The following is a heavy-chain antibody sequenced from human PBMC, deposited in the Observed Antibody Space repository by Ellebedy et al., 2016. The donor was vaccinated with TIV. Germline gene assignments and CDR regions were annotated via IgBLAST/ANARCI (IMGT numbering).Heavy chain of an antibody. Sequence: MPSETLSLTCTLSGGSVSNDNYYWSWIRQPPGKGLEWIGYIYYMGNTNYNPSLKSRVTISVDTSKNQFSLKLSSVTAADTAVYYCARGPFYYDSAGSHYYAFDVWGQGTMVTVSP. CDR3: ARGPFYYDSAGSHYYAFDV. D-gene: IGHD3-22*01. J-gene: IGHJ3*01. CDR1: GGSVSNDNYY. CDR2: IYYMGNT. V-gene: IGHV4-61*01.